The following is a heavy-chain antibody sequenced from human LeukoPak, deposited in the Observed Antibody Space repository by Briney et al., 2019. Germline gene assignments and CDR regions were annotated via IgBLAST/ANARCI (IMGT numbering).Heavy chain of an antibody. V-gene: IGHV3-74*01. CDR3: ARSIAAAAPDY. Sequence: GGSLRLSCAASGFTFSSYWMHWVRQAPGKGLVWVSRINSDGSSTSYADSVKGRFTISRDNAKNSLYLQMNSLRAEDTAVYYCARSIAAAAPDYWGQGTLVTVSS. CDR1: GFTFSSYW. D-gene: IGHD6-13*01. J-gene: IGHJ4*02. CDR2: INSDGSST.